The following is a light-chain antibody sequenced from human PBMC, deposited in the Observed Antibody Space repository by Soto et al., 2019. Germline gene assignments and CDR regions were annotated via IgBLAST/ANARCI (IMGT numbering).Light chain of an antibody. CDR2: RVS. Sequence: DVVMTQSPLSLPVNIGEPAAISCRSTQSLVHSDGDTYLSWFHQRPGQSPRRLIFRVSKRDFGVPPRFIGSGSGTDFTLEITSVEAEDIGVYYCMQGTHWPPYTFGQGTRLEIK. CDR3: MQGTHWPPYT. J-gene: IGKJ2*01. V-gene: IGKV2-30*02. CDR1: QSLVHSDGDTY.